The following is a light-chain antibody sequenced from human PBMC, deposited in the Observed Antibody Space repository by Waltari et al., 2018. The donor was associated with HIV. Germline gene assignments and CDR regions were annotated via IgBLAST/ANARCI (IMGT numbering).Light chain of an antibody. V-gene: IGKV4-1*01. CDR2: WAS. Sequence: DIVMTQSPDSLAVSLGERAAIKCKSSQPILYSSNNKNYLAWYQQKAGQPPKLLIYWASTRESGVPDRVSGSGSGTDFTLTISSLQAEDVAIYYCQQYYRPLLTFGGGTKVEIK. J-gene: IGKJ4*01. CDR3: QQYYRPLLT. CDR1: QPILYSSNNKNY.